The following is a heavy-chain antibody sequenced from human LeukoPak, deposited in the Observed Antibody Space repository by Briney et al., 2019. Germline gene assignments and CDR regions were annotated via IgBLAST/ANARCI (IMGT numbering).Heavy chain of an antibody. J-gene: IGHJ5*02. CDR2: ISTSSRYI. V-gene: IGHV3-21*01. Sequence: GGSLRLSRAASGFTPSNYDMNWVRQAPGKGLEWVSSISTSSRYIYYKDSVRGRFTISRDDAKNSLHLEMNSLRAEDTAVYYCARADCSSSTCYLRRSWFDPWGQGTLVTVSS. D-gene: IGHD2-2*01. CDR3: ARADCSSSTCYLRRSWFDP. CDR1: GFTPSNYD.